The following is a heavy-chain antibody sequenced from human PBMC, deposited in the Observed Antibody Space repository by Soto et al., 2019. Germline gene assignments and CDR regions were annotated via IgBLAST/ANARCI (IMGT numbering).Heavy chain of an antibody. V-gene: IGHV2-5*02. J-gene: IGHJ3*02. Sequence: QITLKESGPTLVKPTQTLTLTGAFSGFSLSTSGVGVGWIRQPPGKALEWLALIYCDDDKRYSPSLTSRLTITKNNSNNKVVLTMSNMVPVDTATYYCAHSLTDYYGAGRDNSGAFDIWGQGTMVTVSA. CDR2: IYCDDDK. CDR1: GFSLSTSGVG. CDR3: AHSLTDYYGAGRDNSGAFDI. D-gene: IGHD3-10*01.